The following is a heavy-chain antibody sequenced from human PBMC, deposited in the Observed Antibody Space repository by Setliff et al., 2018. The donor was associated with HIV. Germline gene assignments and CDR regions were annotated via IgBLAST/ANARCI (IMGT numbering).Heavy chain of an antibody. D-gene: IGHD2-2*01. V-gene: IGHV5-51*01. CDR1: GYSFTSYW. CDR3: ARCSSSWPRILYYMDV. J-gene: IGHJ6*03. Sequence: PGESLKISCKGSGYSFTSYWIGWARQMPGKGLEWMGIIYPGDSDTRYSPSFQGQVTISADKSISTAYLQWSSLKASDTAMYYCARCSSSWPRILYYMDVWGKGTTVTVSS. CDR2: IYPGDSDT.